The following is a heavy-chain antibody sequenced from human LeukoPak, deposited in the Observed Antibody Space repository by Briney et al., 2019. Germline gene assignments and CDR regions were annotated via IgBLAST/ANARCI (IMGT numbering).Heavy chain of an antibody. CDR2: IYYSGST. CDR1: GGSISSYY. D-gene: IGHD1-26*01. CDR3: ARRSLLPLNWYFDL. J-gene: IGHJ2*01. Sequence: SETLSLTCTVSGGSISSYYWSWIRQPPGKGLEWIGYIYYSGSTNYNPSLKSRVTISVDTSKNQFSLKLSSVTAADTAVYYCARRSLLPLNWYFDLWGRGTLVTLSS. V-gene: IGHV4-59*01.